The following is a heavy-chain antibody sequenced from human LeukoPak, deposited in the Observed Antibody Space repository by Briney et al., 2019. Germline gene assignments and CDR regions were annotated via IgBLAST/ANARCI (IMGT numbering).Heavy chain of an antibody. Sequence: GGSLRLSCAASGFTFSDHYMYWVRQAPGKGLEWVGRTRNKANSYTTQYAASVKGRFTISRDDSKNSLYLQMNSLKTEDTAVYYCARVPGTTFLLSYMDVWGKGTTVTVSS. CDR3: ARVPGTTFLLSYMDV. V-gene: IGHV3-72*01. CDR2: TRNKANSYTT. J-gene: IGHJ6*03. D-gene: IGHD1-7*01. CDR1: GFTFSDHY.